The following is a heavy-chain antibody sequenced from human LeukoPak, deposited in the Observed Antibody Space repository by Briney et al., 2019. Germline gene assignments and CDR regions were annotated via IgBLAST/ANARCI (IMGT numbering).Heavy chain of an antibody. CDR1: GGTFSSYA. CDR3: ARDAQYSSSPAYFDY. Sequence: SVKVSCKASGGTFSSYAISWVRQAPGQGLEWMGRIIPIFGTANYAQKFQGRVTITTDESTSTAYMELSSLRSEDTAVYYCARDAQYSSSPAYFDYWGQGTLVTVSS. D-gene: IGHD6-6*01. CDR2: IIPIFGTA. J-gene: IGHJ4*02. V-gene: IGHV1-69*05.